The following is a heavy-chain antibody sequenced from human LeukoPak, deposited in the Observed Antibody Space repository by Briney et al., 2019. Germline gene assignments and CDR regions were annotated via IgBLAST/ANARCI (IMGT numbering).Heavy chain of an antibody. J-gene: IGHJ1*01. CDR2: IYYSGST. V-gene: IGHV4-59*01. CDR3: ASTYYYGSGSYGYFQH. CDR1: GGSISSYY. Sequence: PSETLSLTCSVSGGSISSYYWSWIRQPPGKGLEWIGYIYYSGSTNYNPSLKSRVTISVDTSKNQFSLKLSSVTAADTAVYYCASTYYYGSGSYGYFQHWGQGTLVTVSS. D-gene: IGHD3-10*01.